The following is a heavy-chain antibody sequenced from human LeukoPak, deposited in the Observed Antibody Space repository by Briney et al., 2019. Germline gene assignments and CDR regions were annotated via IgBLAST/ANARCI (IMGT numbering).Heavy chain of an antibody. D-gene: IGHD3-3*01. Sequence: GGSLRLSCELSGFTFDDYGMNWVRQPAGHGLGWWTDFTWNGGSTSYAASVRGRFTVSRDNAKNLLYLQMTSLRVEDTALYYCARRKDFADFGSAYYPLDHWGQGTLVTVS. V-gene: IGHV3-20*04. CDR3: ARRKDFADFGSAYYPLDH. CDR1: GFTFDDYG. CDR2: FTWNGGST. J-gene: IGHJ5*02.